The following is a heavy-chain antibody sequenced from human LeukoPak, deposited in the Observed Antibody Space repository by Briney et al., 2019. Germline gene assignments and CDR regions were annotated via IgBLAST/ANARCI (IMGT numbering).Heavy chain of an antibody. V-gene: IGHV3-53*01. CDR2: IYSGGST. D-gene: IGHD3-10*01. Sequence: GGSLRLSCAASGFTVSSNYMSWVRQAPGKGLEWVSVIYSGGSTYYADSVKGRFTISRDNSKNTLYLQMNSLRAEDTAVYYCARDRGSGSSRYGMDVWGQGTTVTVSS. CDR1: GFTVSSNY. J-gene: IGHJ6*02. CDR3: ARDRGSGSSRYGMDV.